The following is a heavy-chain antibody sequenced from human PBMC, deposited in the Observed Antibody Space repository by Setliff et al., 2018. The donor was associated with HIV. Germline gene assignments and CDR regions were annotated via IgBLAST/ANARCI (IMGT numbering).Heavy chain of an antibody. Sequence: PSETLSLTCTVSGDFISSDYYWGWIRQPPGKGLEWIGSFYYSGSTNYNPSLKSRVTISVVTSKNQFSLKLSSVTAADTAVYYCARGTLYYDYVWGTPFPFDYWGQGTLVTVSS. D-gene: IGHD3-16*01. CDR1: GDFISSDYY. CDR3: ARGTLYYDYVWGTPFPFDY. J-gene: IGHJ4*02. V-gene: IGHV4-38-2*02. CDR2: FYYSGST.